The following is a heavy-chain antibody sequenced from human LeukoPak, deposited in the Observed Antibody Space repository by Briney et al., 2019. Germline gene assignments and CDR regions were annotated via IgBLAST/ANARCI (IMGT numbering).Heavy chain of an antibody. Sequence: GRSLRLSCAASGFTFSSYAMHWVRQAPGKGLEWLAFISYDGSNKYYSDSVKGRFTISRDNSKNTLCLQMNSLRAEDTAVYYCARGEAVSYYFDSSVYYPFDYWGQGTLVTVSS. D-gene: IGHD3-22*01. V-gene: IGHV3-30*04. CDR3: ARGEAVSYYFDSSVYYPFDY. CDR1: GFTFSSYA. CDR2: ISYDGSNK. J-gene: IGHJ4*02.